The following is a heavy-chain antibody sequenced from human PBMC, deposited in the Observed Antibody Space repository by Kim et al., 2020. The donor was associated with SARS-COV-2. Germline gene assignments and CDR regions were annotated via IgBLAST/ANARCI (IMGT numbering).Heavy chain of an antibody. D-gene: IGHD6-19*01. J-gene: IGHJ5*02. CDR3: AGGGGWTGFDP. Sequence: HYNPSLKSRVTISVDKSKNQFSLKLTSVTAADTAVYYCAGGGGWTGFDPWGQGTLVTVSS. V-gene: IGHV4-4*02.